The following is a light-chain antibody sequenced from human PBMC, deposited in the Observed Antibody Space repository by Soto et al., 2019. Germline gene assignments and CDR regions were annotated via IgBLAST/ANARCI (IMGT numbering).Light chain of an antibody. CDR1: ESVGSD. Sequence: ENVLTQSPATLSLSPGEGATLSCRASESVGSDLAWYQQKPGQPPRLLIYDVSGRATGVPARFSGSGSGTDFTLTISSLEPEDFAVYYCQQRSDWPLTFGGGTKVEIK. J-gene: IGKJ4*01. V-gene: IGKV3-11*01. CDR3: QQRSDWPLT. CDR2: DVS.